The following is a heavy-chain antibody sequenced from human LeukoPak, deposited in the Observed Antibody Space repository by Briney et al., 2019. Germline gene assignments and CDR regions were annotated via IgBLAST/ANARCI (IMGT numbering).Heavy chain of an antibody. CDR2: INHSGST. CDR3: ARRLTGNIDAFDI. CDR1: GGSFSGYY. J-gene: IGHJ3*02. Sequence: SETLSLTCAVYGGSFSGYYWSWIRRPPGKGLEWIGEINHSGSTNYNPSLKSRVTISVDTSKNQFSLKLSSVTAADTAVYYCARRLTGNIDAFDIWGQGTMVTVSS. V-gene: IGHV4-34*01. D-gene: IGHD7-27*01.